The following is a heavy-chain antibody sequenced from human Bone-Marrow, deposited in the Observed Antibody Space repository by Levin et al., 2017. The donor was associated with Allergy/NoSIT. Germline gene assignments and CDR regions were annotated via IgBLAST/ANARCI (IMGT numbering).Heavy chain of an antibody. CDR1: GDSVSSTSAC. Sequence: SQTLSLTCAISGDSVSSTSACWNWIRQSPSRGLEWLGRTYYKSKWHNDYAESVKSRIIINPDTSKNQFSLQLNSVTPEDTAVYYCARVKRGLGGHWNYVDYWGQGTLVTVSS. CDR2: TYYKSKWHN. V-gene: IGHV6-1*01. D-gene: IGHD1-1*01. J-gene: IGHJ4*02. CDR3: ARVKRGLGGHWNYVDY.